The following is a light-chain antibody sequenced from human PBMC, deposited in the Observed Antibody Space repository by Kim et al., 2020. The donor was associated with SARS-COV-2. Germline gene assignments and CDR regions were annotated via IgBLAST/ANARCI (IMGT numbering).Light chain of an antibody. CDR1: NSDVGGYNY. J-gene: IGLJ2*01. CDR3: SSYTTSSTLVV. V-gene: IGLV2-14*03. CDR2: DVT. Sequence: QSALTQPASVSGSPGQSITIPCSGTNSDVGGYNYVSWYQQHPGKAPKLMIYDVTNRPSGVSNRFSGSKSGNTASLTISGLQTEDEADYYSSSYTTSSTLVVFGGGTQLTVL.